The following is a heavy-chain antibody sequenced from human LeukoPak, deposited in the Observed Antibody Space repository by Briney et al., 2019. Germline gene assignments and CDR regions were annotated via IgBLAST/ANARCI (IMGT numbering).Heavy chain of an antibody. CDR1: GYTFTSYA. Sequence: ASVKVSCKASGYTFTSYAMNWVRQAPGQGLEWMGWINSNSGGTKYAQKFQGRVTMTRDTSISTAYMELSRLRSDDTAVYYCARDGVAPPYYYYYMDVWGKGTTVTVSS. V-gene: IGHV1-2*02. J-gene: IGHJ6*03. D-gene: IGHD3-3*01. CDR3: ARDGVAPPYYYYYMDV. CDR2: INSNSGGT.